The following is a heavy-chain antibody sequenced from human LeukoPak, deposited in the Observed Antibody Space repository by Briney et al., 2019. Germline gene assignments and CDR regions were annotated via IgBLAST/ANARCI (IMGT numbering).Heavy chain of an antibody. CDR1: GASISSYF. D-gene: IGHD1-14*01. V-gene: IGHV4-4*07. CDR2: VYNNGTT. CDR3: ARQSPWYVTDY. J-gene: IGHJ4*02. Sequence: SETLSLTCTVSGASISSYFWNWIRQPAGKGLEWIGRVYNNGTTNYNPSLKSRVTMSVDTSKNQFSLKLSSVTAADTAVYFCARQSPWYVTDYWGQGTLVTVSS.